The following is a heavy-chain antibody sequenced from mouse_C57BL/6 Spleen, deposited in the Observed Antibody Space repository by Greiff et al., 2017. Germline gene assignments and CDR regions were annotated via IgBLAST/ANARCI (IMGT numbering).Heavy chain of an antibody. V-gene: IGHV1-72*01. D-gene: IGHD2-4*01. CDR1: GYTFTSYW. CDR3: ALYDYDGFAY. J-gene: IGHJ3*01. Sequence: QVQLQQPGAELVKPGASVKLSCKASGYTFTSYWMHWVKQRPGRGLEWIGRIDPDSGGTKYNEKFKGKATLTVDKPSSTAYMQLSSLTSEDSAVYYCALYDYDGFAYWGQGTLVTVSA. CDR2: IDPDSGGT.